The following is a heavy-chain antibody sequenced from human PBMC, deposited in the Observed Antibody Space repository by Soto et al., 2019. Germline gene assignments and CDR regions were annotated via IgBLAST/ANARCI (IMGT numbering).Heavy chain of an antibody. V-gene: IGHV3-30*18. Sequence: GGSLRLSCAASGFTFSDFYMSWIRQAPGKGLEWMAVIRYERSNKYYADSVKGRFTISRDNSKNTLYLQMNSLRSEDTAVYYCAKDISWGPNAFDIWGQGTMVTVSS. CDR3: AKDISWGPNAFDI. D-gene: IGHD3-16*01. CDR1: GFTFSDFY. CDR2: IRYERSNK. J-gene: IGHJ3*02.